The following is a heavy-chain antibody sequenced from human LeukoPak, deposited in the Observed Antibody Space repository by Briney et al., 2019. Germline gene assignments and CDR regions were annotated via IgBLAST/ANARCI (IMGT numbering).Heavy chain of an antibody. Sequence: SETLSLTCTVSGYSISSGYYWGWIRQPPGKGLEWIGSIYHSGSTYYNPSLKSRVTISVDTSKNQFSLRLSSVTAADTAVYYCAREGIRGYRGSDYWGQGTLVTVSS. CDR3: AREGIRGYRGSDY. CDR2: IYHSGST. D-gene: IGHD5-18*01. V-gene: IGHV4-38-2*02. CDR1: GYSISSGYY. J-gene: IGHJ4*02.